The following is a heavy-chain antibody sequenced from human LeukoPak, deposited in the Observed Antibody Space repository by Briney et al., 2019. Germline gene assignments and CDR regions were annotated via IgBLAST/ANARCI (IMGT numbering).Heavy chain of an antibody. V-gene: IGHV4-59*01. J-gene: IGHJ6*02. CDR1: GGSISSYY. CDR3: ARMYYYDSSGYYRDYYYYGMDV. D-gene: IGHD3-22*01. Sequence: PSETLSLTCTVSGGSISSYYWSWIRQPPGKGLEWIGYIYYSGSTNYNPSLKSRVTISVDTSKNQFSLKLSPVTAADTAVYYCARMYYYDSSGYYRDYYYYGMDVWGQGTTVTVPS. CDR2: IYYSGST.